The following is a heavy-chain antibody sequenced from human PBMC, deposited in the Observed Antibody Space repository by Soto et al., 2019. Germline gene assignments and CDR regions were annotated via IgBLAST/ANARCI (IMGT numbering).Heavy chain of an antibody. Sequence: GGSLRLSCAASGFTFSSYSMNWVRQAPGKGLEWVSSISSSSSYIYYADSVKGRFTISRDNAKNSLYLQMNSLRAEDTAVYYCASVGDYSSLYYYYYYMDVWGKGTTVTVSS. D-gene: IGHD4-4*01. CDR1: GFTFSSYS. CDR3: ASVGDYSSLYYYYYYMDV. CDR2: ISSSSSYI. J-gene: IGHJ6*03. V-gene: IGHV3-21*01.